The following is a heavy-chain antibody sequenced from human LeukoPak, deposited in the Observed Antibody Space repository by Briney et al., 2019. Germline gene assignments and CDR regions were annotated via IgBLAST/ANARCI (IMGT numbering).Heavy chain of an antibody. J-gene: IGHJ4*02. CDR2: IRYDGSNK. CDR1: GFTFSSYG. D-gene: IGHD1-14*01. Sequence: GGSLRLSCAASGFTFSSYGMHWVRQAPGKGLEWVAFIRYDGSNKYYADSVKGRFTISRDNSKNTLYLQMNSLRDEDTAVYYCANQISFGNPPHYWGQGTLVTVSS. V-gene: IGHV3-30*02. CDR3: ANQISFGNPPHY.